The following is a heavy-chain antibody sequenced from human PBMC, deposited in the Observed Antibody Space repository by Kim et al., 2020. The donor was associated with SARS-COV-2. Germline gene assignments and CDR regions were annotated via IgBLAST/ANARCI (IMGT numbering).Heavy chain of an antibody. J-gene: IGHJ3*02. V-gene: IGHV4-39*07. CDR3: IAARPLNAFDI. CDR1: GGSISSSSYY. Sequence: SETLSLTCTVSGGSISSSSYYWGWIRQPPGKGLEWIGSIYYSGSTYYNPSLKSRVTISVDTSKNQFSLKLSSVTAADTAVYYCIAARPLNAFDIWGQGTMVTVSS. D-gene: IGHD6-6*01. CDR2: IYYSGST.